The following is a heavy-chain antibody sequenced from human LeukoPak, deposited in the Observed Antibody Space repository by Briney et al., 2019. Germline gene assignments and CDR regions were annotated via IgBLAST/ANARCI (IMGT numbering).Heavy chain of an antibody. CDR2: IKQDGSEK. CDR3: AREGSPPKYYYYYYYMDV. J-gene: IGHJ6*03. Sequence: GGSLRLSCAASGFTFSSYWMSWVRQAPGKGLEWVANIKQDGSEKYYVDSVKGRFTISRDNAKNSLYLQMNSLRAEDTAVYYCAREGSPPKYYYYYYYMDVWGKGTTVTVSS. CDR1: GFTFSSYW. D-gene: IGHD6-13*01. V-gene: IGHV3-7*01.